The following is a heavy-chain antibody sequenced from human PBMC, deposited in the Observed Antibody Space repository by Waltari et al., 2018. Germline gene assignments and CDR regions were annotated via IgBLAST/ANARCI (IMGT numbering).Heavy chain of an antibody. V-gene: IGHV3-21*02. CDR1: GFSFGRSA. CDR3: ARDKLEQLIEIDY. Sequence: EVQLVESGGGLVKPGGSLRLPCVASGFSFGRSAMNWVRQARGKGLEGVSSISSGSSFRYYADSVKGQFTISRDNAKNSLYLQMNNVRAEDTAVYYCARDKLEQLIEIDYWGQGTLVSVSS. D-gene: IGHD1-1*01. CDR2: ISSGSSFR. J-gene: IGHJ4*02.